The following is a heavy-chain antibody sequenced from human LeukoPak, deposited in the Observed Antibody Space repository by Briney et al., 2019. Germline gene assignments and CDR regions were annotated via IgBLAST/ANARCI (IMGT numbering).Heavy chain of an antibody. Sequence: SGTLSLTCAVSGGSISSSNWWSWVRQPPGKGLEWIGEIYHSGSTNYNPSLKSRVTISVDTSKNQFSLKLSSVTAADTAVYYCAREGNLGNWFDPWGQGTLVTVSS. CDR3: AREGNLGNWFDP. V-gene: IGHV4-4*02. CDR2: IYHSGST. J-gene: IGHJ5*02. CDR1: GGSISSSNW.